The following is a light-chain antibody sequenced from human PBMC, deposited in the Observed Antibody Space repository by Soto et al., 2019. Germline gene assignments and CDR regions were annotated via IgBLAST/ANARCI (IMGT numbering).Light chain of an antibody. J-gene: IGLJ1*01. V-gene: IGLV2-14*03. CDR2: DVN. CDR3: SSYPSSSTHV. Sequence: QSALTQPASVSGSPGQSITISCTGTSSDIGAFTFVSWYQQHPGKVPKLMIFDVNRLPSGVSDRFSGSKSGNTASLTISGLQAEDEGDYYCSSYPSSSTHVFGSGTKLTVL. CDR1: SSDIGAFTF.